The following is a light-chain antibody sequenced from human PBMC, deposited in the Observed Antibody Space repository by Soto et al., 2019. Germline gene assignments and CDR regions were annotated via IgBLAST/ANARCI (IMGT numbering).Light chain of an antibody. CDR1: HDITSW. CDR3: QQANSVPWT. J-gene: IGKJ1*01. CDR2: AS. Sequence: DIQMTQSPASVSASVGDSVTITCRASHDITSWLVWYQQRPGKAPQLLAFASRLQSGVPSRFSSRGSGTDFTLTISSLRPEDFATYYCQQANSVPWTFDQGTKVEIK. V-gene: IGKV1D-12*01.